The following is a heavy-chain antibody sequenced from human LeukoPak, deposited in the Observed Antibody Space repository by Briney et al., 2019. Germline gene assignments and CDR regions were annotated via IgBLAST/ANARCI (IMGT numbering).Heavy chain of an antibody. V-gene: IGHV4-34*01. D-gene: IGHD2-15*01. Sequence: SETLSLTCAVYGGSFSGYYWSWIRQPPGKGLEWIGEINHSGSTNYNPSLKSRVTISVDTSKNQFSLKLSPVTAADTAVYYCAGGRVVVVVAATPGYYYGMDVWGQGTTVTVSS. CDR3: AGGRVVVVVAATPGYYYGMDV. CDR2: INHSGST. CDR1: GGSFSGYY. J-gene: IGHJ6*02.